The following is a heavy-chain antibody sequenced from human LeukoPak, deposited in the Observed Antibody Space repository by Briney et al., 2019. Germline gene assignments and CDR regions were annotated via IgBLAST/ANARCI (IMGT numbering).Heavy chain of an antibody. J-gene: IGHJ4*02. V-gene: IGHV3-30*02. D-gene: IGHD3-9*01. CDR2: IRYDGSNK. Sequence: GGSLRLSCAASGFTFSSYGMHWVRQAPGKGLEWVAFIRYDGSNKYYADSVKGRFTISRDNSKNTLYLQMNSLRAEDTAVYYCAKVNDILTGSFDYWGQGTLVTVSS. CDR3: AKVNDILTGSFDY. CDR1: GFTFSSYG.